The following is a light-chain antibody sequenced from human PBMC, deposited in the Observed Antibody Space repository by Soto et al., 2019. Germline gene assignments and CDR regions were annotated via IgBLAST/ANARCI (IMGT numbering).Light chain of an antibody. CDR3: QSYDNSLSGSCV. CDR2: GNS. Sequence: QSVLTQPPSVSGAPGQMITISCTGTSSNIGAGYDVHWYQQLPGTAPKLLIYGNSIRPSGVPDRFSGSKSGTSASLAITGLQAEDEADYYCQSYDNSLSGSCVFGTGTKLTVL. V-gene: IGLV1-40*01. J-gene: IGLJ1*01. CDR1: SSNIGAGYD.